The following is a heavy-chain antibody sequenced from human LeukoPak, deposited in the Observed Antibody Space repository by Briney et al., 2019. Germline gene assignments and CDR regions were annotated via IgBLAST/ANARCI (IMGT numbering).Heavy chain of an antibody. Sequence: ASVKVSCKASGYTFTSYGISWVRQAPGQGLEWMGWISAYNGNTDYAQKLQGRVTMTTDTSTSTAYMELRSLRSDDTAVYYCARGTWGRAGKGLPDDYWGQGTLVTVSS. J-gene: IGHJ4*02. CDR2: ISAYNGNT. V-gene: IGHV1-18*01. CDR1: GYTFTSYG. CDR3: ARGTWGRAGKGLPDDY. D-gene: IGHD7-27*01.